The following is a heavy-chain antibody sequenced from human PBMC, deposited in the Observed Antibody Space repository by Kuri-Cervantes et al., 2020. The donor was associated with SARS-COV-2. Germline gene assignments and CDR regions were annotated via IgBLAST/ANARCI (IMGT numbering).Heavy chain of an antibody. D-gene: IGHD4-17*01. J-gene: IGHJ3*02. CDR3: ASGTVTTHAFDI. Sequence: GGSLRLSCAASGLTFSSYWVSWVRKAPGKGLEWVAFIRYDGSNKYYADSVKGRFTISRDNSKNTLYLQMNSLRAEDTAVYYCASGTVTTHAFDIWGQGTMVTVSS. V-gene: IGHV3-30*02. CDR1: GLTFSSYW. CDR2: IRYDGSNK.